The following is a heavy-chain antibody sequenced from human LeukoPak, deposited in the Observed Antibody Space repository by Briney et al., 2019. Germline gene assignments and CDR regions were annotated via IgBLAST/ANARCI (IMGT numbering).Heavy chain of an antibody. CDR3: ASGWLQPYWYFDL. V-gene: IGHV1-18*01. J-gene: IGHJ2*01. D-gene: IGHD5-24*01. Sequence: GASVKVSCKTSGYTFTNYAISWVRQAPGQGLEWVGSISPYNGNADYAQKLQGRVTMTTDTSTTTGYMELRSLRSDDTAIYYCASGWLQPYWYFDLWGRGTLVTVSS. CDR1: GYTFTNYA. CDR2: ISPYNGNA.